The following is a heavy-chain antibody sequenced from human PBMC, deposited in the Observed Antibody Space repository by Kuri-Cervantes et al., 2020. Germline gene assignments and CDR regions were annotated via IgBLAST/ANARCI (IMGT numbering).Heavy chain of an antibody. J-gene: IGHJ6*02. V-gene: IGHV1-2*02. CDR3: ARGQARIWYGMDV. D-gene: IGHD3-16*01. Sequence: ASVKVSCRASGYTFTGYYMHWVRQAPGQGLEWMGWINPNSGGTNYAQKFQGRVTMTRDTSISTAYMELSRLRSDDTAVYYCARGQARIWYGMDVWGQGTTVTVSS. CDR1: GYTFTGYY. CDR2: INPNSGGT.